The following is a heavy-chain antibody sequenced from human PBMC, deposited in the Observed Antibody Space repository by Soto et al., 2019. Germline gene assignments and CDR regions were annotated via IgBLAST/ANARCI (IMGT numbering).Heavy chain of an antibody. CDR3: ARGPGGPDGPGDY. CDR2: IIPILGIA. J-gene: IGHJ4*02. D-gene: IGHD2-15*01. CDR1: GGTFSSYT. Sequence: SVKVSCKASGGTFSSYTISWVRQAPGQGLEWMGRIIPILGIANYAQKFQGRVTITADKSTSTAYMELSSLRSEDTAVYYCARGPGGPDGPGDYWGQGTLVTVSS. V-gene: IGHV1-69*02.